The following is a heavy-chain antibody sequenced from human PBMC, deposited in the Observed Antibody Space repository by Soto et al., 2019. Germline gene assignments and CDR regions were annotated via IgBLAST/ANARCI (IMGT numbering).Heavy chain of an antibody. Sequence: QVQLVESGGGVVQPGRSLRLSCAASGFTFSSYGMHWVRQAPGKGLDWVAVISYDGSNKYYADSVKGRFTISRDNSKNALYLQMNRLKAEDKAVYYCAKVRGCGMDVWGRGTKVTVS. CDR3: AKVRGCGMDV. CDR1: GFTFSSYG. CDR2: ISYDGSNK. D-gene: IGHD3-10*01. V-gene: IGHV3-30*18. J-gene: IGHJ6*02.